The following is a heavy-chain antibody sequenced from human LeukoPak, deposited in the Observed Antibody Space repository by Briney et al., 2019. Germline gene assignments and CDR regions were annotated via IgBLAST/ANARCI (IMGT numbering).Heavy chain of an antibody. CDR1: GFIFSNYG. Sequence: GGSLRLSCAASGFIFSNYGMHWVSQAPGKGLEWVAFIQYNGTNKDYADSVKGRFTISRDNSKNTVSLQMNSLKPEDTALYYCVKDIRRGYNFGYDQFAYWGQGTLVTVSS. V-gene: IGHV3-30*02. CDR3: VKDIRRGYNFGYDQFAY. CDR2: IQYNGTNK. J-gene: IGHJ4*02. D-gene: IGHD5-18*01.